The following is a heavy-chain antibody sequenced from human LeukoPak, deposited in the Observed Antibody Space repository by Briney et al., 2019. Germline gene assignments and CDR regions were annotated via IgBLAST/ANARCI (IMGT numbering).Heavy chain of an antibody. V-gene: IGHV5-51*01. CDR3: ARRGSSGWHFYYFDY. D-gene: IGHD6-19*01. J-gene: IGHJ4*02. Sequence: GESLKISCKGSGYSFSNYWIGWVRQMPGKGLEWMGIIYPGDSDTRYSPSFQGQVTISVGKFISTAYLQWSSLKASDTAMYYCARRGSSGWHFYYFDYWGQGTLVTVSS. CDR1: GYSFSNYW. CDR2: IYPGDSDT.